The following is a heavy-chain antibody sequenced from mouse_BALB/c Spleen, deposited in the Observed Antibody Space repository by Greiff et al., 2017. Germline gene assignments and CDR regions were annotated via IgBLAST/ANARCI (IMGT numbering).Heavy chain of an antibody. CDR1: GYTFTDYY. Sequence: VQLQQSGAELARPGASVKLSCKASGYTFTDYYINWVKQRTGQGLEWIGEIYPGSGNTYYNEKFKGKATLTADKSSSTAYMQLSSLTSEDSAVYFCATRGITVDAMDYWGQGTSVTVSS. CDR3: ATRGITVDAMDY. J-gene: IGHJ4*01. V-gene: IGHV1-77*01. D-gene: IGHD1-1*01. CDR2: IYPGSGNT.